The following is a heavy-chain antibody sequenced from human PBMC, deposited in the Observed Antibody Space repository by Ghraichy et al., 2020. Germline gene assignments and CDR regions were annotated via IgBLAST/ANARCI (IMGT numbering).Heavy chain of an antibody. CDR3: AKARDGSSWYLFDP. Sequence: GGSLRLSCAASGFTFSSYAMSWVRQAPGKGLEWVSGISDSGGRTSYADALKGRFTISRDNTTSTLYLQMNSLRGEDTAVYYCAKARDGSSWYLFDPWGQGTLVTVSS. V-gene: IGHV3-23*01. CDR2: ISDSGGRT. CDR1: GFTFSSYA. D-gene: IGHD6-13*01. J-gene: IGHJ5*02.